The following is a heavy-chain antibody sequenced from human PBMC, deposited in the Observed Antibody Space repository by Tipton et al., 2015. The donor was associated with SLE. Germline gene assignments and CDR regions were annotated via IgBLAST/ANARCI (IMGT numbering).Heavy chain of an antibody. D-gene: IGHD1-26*01. J-gene: IGHJ4*02. V-gene: IGHV3-49*04. CDR1: GFTFSDYG. Sequence: RSLRLSCITSGFTFSDYGLHWVRQAPGKGLEWVGFIRNKAYGGTTEYAASVKGRFTISRDDSRSIAYLQMNSLETEDTAVYYCTRDGSPGIDYWCQGTLVTVSS. CDR2: IRNKAYGGTT. CDR3: TRDGSPGIDY.